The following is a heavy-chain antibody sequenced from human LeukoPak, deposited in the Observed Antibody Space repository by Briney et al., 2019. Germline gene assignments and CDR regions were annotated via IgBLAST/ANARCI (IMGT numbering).Heavy chain of an antibody. CDR2: ISGSGGST. V-gene: IGHV3-23*01. CDR1: GFTFSSYA. Sequence: GGSLRLSCAASGFTFSSYAMSWVRKAPGKGLEWVSAISGSGGSTYYADSVKGRFTISRDNSKNTLYLQMNSLRAEDTAVYYCAKDTTIFGVGSGYWGQGTLVTVSS. CDR3: AKDTTIFGVGSGY. J-gene: IGHJ4*02. D-gene: IGHD3-3*01.